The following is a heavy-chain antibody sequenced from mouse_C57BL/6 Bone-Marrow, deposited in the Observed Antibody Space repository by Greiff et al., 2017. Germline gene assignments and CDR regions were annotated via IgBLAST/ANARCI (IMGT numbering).Heavy chain of an antibody. CDR1: GYAFTNYL. J-gene: IGHJ2*01. Sequence: QVQLQQSGAELVRPGPSVTVSCKASGYAFTNYLIEWVKQRPGQGLEWIGVINPGSGGTNYNEKFKGKAPLTSANSSSTAYMQLSRLTSEDSAVYFCARKAGYVDYWGQGTTLTVSS. V-gene: IGHV1-54*01. CDR3: ARKAGYVDY. CDR2: INPGSGGT. D-gene: IGHD3-2*02.